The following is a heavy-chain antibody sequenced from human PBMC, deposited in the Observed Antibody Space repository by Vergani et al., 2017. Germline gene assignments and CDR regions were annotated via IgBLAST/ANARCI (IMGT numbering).Heavy chain of an antibody. V-gene: IGHV3-11*05. J-gene: IGHJ4*02. CDR3: ARSKYYYDSSGYRNDY. CDR1: GFTFSDYY. Sequence: QVQLVESGGGLVKPGGSLRLSCAASGFTFSDYYMSWIRQAPGKGLEWVSYISSSSSYTNYADSVKGRFTISRDNAKNSLYLQMNSLRAEDTAVYYCARSKYYYDSSGYRNDYWGQGTLVTVSS. D-gene: IGHD3-22*01. CDR2: ISSSSSYT.